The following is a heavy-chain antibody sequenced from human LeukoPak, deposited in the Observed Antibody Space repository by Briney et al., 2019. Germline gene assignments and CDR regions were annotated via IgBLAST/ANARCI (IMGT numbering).Heavy chain of an antibody. CDR2: IHRSGST. CDR3: AREIVGGFNPGAY. D-gene: IGHD1-14*01. CDR1: PDSTTSNF. J-gene: IGHJ4*02. Sequence: SETLSLTCTVSPDSTTSNFWSWLRQPPEKGLEWIGEIHRSGSTNYNPSLQSRVTISIDRSKNQIALELSSVTAADPAVYYCAREIVGGFNPGAYWGQGTLVTVSS. V-gene: IGHV4-59*12.